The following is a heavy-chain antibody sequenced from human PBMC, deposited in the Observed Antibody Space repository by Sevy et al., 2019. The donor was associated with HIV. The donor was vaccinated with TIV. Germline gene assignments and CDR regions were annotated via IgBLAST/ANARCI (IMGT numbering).Heavy chain of an antibody. D-gene: IGHD1-26*01. CDR3: AAGTGSSDFDY. J-gene: IGHJ4*02. V-gene: IGHV3-15*01. Sequence: GGSLRLSCAASGFTFREAWMSWVRQAPGKGLEWVGRIKSKTDAGTGDFAAPVRGRVSISRVDSANRVYLVMNNLKPEDTGVYDCAAGTGSSDFDYWGQGTLVTVSS. CDR1: GFTFREAW. CDR2: IKSKTDAGTG.